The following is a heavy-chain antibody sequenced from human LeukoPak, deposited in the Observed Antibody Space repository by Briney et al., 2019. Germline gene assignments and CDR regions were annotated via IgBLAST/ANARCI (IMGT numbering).Heavy chain of an antibody. D-gene: IGHD3-22*01. V-gene: IGHV3-30*12. Sequence: GGSLRLSCAASGFTFSHYGMMWVRQAPGKGLEWVAMKSYNGNNQRPADSVKGRFTVSRDNSKSTLYLQMNNLRAEDSAVYYCARDADTSGYFSFFDRWGQGTLVTVSS. CDR2: KSYNGNNQ. CDR3: ARDADTSGYFSFFDR. J-gene: IGHJ4*02. CDR1: GFTFSHYG.